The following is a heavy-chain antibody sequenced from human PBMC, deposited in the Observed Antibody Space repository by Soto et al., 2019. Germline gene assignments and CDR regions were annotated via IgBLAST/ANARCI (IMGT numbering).Heavy chain of an antibody. CDR1: GDSFTSYW. Sequence: ECLKISCKGSGDSFTSYWIGWVRQMPGKGLEWMGIIYPGDSYTRYSPSFQGQVTISADKSISTAYLQWSSLKASDTATYYCARQLTVTEMGGGDYWGQGTLVTVSS. CDR3: ARQLTVTEMGGGDY. CDR2: IYPGDSYT. V-gene: IGHV5-51*01. D-gene: IGHD4-17*01. J-gene: IGHJ4*02.